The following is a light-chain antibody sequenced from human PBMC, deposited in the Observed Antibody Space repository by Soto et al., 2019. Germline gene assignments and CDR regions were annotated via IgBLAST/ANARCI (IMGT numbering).Light chain of an antibody. Sequence: QSVLTQPASVSGSPGQSITISCTGTITDVGSYNYVSWYQQHPGKAPKLMIYEVSNRPSGVSDRFSGSKSGNTASLTISGLQAEDEADYYCQSYDTSLSVGIFGGGTKLTVL. CDR3: QSYDTSLSVGI. J-gene: IGLJ2*01. CDR1: ITDVGSYNY. CDR2: EVS. V-gene: IGLV2-14*01.